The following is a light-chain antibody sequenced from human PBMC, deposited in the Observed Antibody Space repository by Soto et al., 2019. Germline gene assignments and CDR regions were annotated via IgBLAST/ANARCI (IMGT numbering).Light chain of an antibody. CDR1: SSTIGSNT. CDR3: AAWDDRLNGVV. V-gene: IGLV1-44*01. J-gene: IGLJ2*01. Sequence: QSVLTQPPSASVTPGQRVTISCSGSSSTIGSNTVNWYQQLPGTAPKLLIYSNNQRPSGVPDRFSGSKSGTSASLAISGLQSEDEADYYCAAWDDRLNGVVFGGGTKLTVL. CDR2: SNN.